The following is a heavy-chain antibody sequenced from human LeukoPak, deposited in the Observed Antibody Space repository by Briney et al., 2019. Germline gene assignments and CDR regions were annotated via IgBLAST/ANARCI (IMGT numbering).Heavy chain of an antibody. Sequence: SVKVSCKASGYTFTSYGISWVRQAPGQGLEWMGGIIPIFGTANYAQKFQGRVTITADKSTSTAYVELSSLRSEDTAVYYCARDRGDYGDYEGYWGQGTLVTVSS. D-gene: IGHD4-17*01. V-gene: IGHV1-69*06. CDR2: IIPIFGTA. CDR1: GYTFTSYG. J-gene: IGHJ4*02. CDR3: ARDRGDYGDYEGY.